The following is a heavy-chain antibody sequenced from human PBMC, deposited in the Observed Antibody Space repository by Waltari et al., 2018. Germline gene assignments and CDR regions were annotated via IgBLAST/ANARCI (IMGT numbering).Heavy chain of an antibody. V-gene: IGHV3-23*01. D-gene: IGHD3-3*01. CDR1: GFNFRRYG. J-gene: IGHJ4*02. Sequence: EVQLLESGGGLVQPGGSLRLSCAASGFNFRRYGMSWVRQAPGKGLEWVSSMSTSSGSTYYADSVMGRFTISRDNSKNTVYLQMTSLRAEDTAIYYCAKGGAGFLEWSYDYWGQGSLVTVSS. CDR2: MSTSSGST. CDR3: AKGGAGFLEWSYDY.